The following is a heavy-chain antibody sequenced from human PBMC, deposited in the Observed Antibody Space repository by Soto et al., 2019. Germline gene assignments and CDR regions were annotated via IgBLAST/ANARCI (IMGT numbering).Heavy chain of an antibody. CDR2: INAGNGNT. D-gene: IGHD6-13*01. Sequence: QVQLVQSGAEVKKPGASVKVSCKASGYTFTSYAMHWVRQAPGQRLEWMGWINAGNGNTKYSQKFQGRVTITRDTSASTAYMELSSLRSEDTAVYYCARDQGIAAAGTDHWGQGTLVTVSS. J-gene: IGHJ5*02. CDR3: ARDQGIAAAGTDH. CDR1: GYTFTSYA. V-gene: IGHV1-3*01.